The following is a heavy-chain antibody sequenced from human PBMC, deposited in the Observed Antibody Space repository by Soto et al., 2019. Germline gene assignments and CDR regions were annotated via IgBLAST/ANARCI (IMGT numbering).Heavy chain of an antibody. D-gene: IGHD2-15*01. CDR3: AKTVGYCSDGSCMDWFDP. V-gene: IGHV1-69*02. CDR2: IIPILGIA. CDR1: GGTFSSYT. Sequence: SVKVSCKASGGTFSSYTISWVRQAPGQGLEWMGRIIPILGIANNAQKFQGRVTITADKSTSTAYMELSSLRSEDTAVYYCAKTVGYCSDGSCMDWFDPWGQGTLVTVSS. J-gene: IGHJ5*02.